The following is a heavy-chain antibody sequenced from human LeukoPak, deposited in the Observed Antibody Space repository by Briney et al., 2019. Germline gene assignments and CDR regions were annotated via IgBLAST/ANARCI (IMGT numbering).Heavy chain of an antibody. CDR3: ARGGFGEFKIWGSVDY. D-gene: IGHD3-10*01. J-gene: IGHJ4*02. CDR1: GGTFSSYA. Sequence: SVKVSCKASGGTFSSYAISWVRQAPGQGLEWMGGIIPIFGTASYAQKFQGRVTITADKSTSTAYMELSSLRSEDTAVYYCARGGFGEFKIWGSVDYWGQGTLVTVSS. CDR2: IIPIFGTA. V-gene: IGHV1-69*06.